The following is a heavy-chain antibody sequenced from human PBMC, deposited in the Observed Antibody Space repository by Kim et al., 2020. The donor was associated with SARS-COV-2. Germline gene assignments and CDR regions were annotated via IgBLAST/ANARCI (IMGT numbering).Heavy chain of an antibody. Sequence: GGSLRLFCAASGFTFSGSAMHWVRQASGKGLEWVGRIRSKANSYATAYAASVKGRFTISRDDSKNTAYLQMNSLKTEDTAVYYCTSRIWFGELSYYYYGMDVWGQGTTLTVSS. CDR1: GFTFSGSA. J-gene: IGHJ6*02. D-gene: IGHD3-10*01. V-gene: IGHV3-73*01. CDR3: TSRIWFGELSYYYYGMDV. CDR2: IRSKANSYAT.